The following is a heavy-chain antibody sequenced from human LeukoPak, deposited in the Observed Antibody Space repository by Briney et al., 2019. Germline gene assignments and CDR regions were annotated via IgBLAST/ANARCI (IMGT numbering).Heavy chain of an antibody. CDR1: GGSINNYY. CDR3: ARTIDGDYVLLDY. Sequence: PSETLSLTCTVSGGSINNYYWSWIRQPAGKGLEWIGRIYSTGSTNYNPSLKSRVTMSVDTSKNQFSLKLSSVTAADTAVYYCARTIDGDYVLLDYWGQGTLVTVSS. CDR2: IYSTGST. V-gene: IGHV4-4*07. D-gene: IGHD4-17*01. J-gene: IGHJ4*02.